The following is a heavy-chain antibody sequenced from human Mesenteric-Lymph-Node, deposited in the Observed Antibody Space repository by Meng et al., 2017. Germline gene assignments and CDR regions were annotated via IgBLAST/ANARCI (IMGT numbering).Heavy chain of an antibody. V-gene: IGHV4-39*07. J-gene: IGHJ6*02. D-gene: IGHD2-21*01. Sequence: SETLSLTCTVSGGSISSSDHYWGWIRQPPGKGLEWIGHMYYSGVTYYNPSLKSRVTMSIDTSENQFSLRLRSVTAADTAVYYCARAGSIYYYYYYGMDVWGQGTTVTVSS. CDR1: GGSISSSDHY. CDR3: ARAGSIYYYYYYGMDV. CDR2: MYYSGVT.